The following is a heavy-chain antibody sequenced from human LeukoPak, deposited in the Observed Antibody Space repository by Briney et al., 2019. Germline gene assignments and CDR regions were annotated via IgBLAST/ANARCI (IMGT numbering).Heavy chain of an antibody. V-gene: IGHV3-7*01. Sequence: GGSLRLSCAASEFTFSRYWMTWVRQAPGQRLEWVANINQDGSEKYYVDSVKGRFTISRDNAKSSLYLQMNSLRAEDTAVYYCAREENYSGAIDYWGQGTLVTVSS. CDR3: AREENYSGAIDY. D-gene: IGHD2-15*01. J-gene: IGHJ4*02. CDR1: EFTFSRYW. CDR2: INQDGSEK.